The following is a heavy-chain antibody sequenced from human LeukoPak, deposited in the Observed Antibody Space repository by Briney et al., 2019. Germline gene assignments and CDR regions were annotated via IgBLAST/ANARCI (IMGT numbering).Heavy chain of an antibody. V-gene: IGHV5-51*01. J-gene: IGHJ6*03. Sequence: GESLKISCKGSGYSFTSYWIGWVRQMPGKGLEWMGVIYPGDSDTRYSPSFQGQVTISADKSISTAYLQWSSLKASDTAMYYCARQGADEHYYYYHYMDVWGKGTTVTVSS. CDR2: IYPGDSDT. CDR1: GYSFTSYW. D-gene: IGHD3-16*01. CDR3: ARQGADEHYYYYHYMDV.